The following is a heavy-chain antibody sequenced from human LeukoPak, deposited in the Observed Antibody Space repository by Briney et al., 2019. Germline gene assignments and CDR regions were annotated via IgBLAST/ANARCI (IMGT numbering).Heavy chain of an antibody. CDR1: GYSISSGYY. J-gene: IGHJ4*02. CDR2: ISHSGST. Sequence: SETLSLTCTVSGYSISSGYYWGWIRQPPGKGLEWIGVISHSGSTHYTPSLKSRVTISGDTSKNQFSLKLSSVTAADTAVYYCARGGLTYYFDYWGQGSLVTVSS. CDR3: ARGGLTYYFDY. D-gene: IGHD2-21*02. V-gene: IGHV4-38-2*02.